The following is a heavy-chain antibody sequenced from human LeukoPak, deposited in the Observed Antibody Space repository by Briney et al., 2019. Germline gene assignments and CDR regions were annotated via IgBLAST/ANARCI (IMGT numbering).Heavy chain of an antibody. D-gene: IGHD5-24*01. CDR2: ISGNSMST. J-gene: IGHJ4*02. CDR3: AKKLD. V-gene: IGHV3-23*01. Sequence: SGGSLRLSCAASGFTFDTYAMNWVRQAPGKGLEWVSGISGNSMSTYYADSVKGRFTISRDNSKKTLYLQMDSLRAEDTAVYYCAKKLDWGQGTLVIVSS. CDR1: GFTFDTYA.